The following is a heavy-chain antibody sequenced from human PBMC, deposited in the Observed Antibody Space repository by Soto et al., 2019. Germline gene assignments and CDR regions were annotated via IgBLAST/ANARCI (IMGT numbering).Heavy chain of an antibody. CDR2: INWNGGST. CDR3: ASHPRDSSGYWYYFDY. Sequence: GGSLRLSCAASGFTFDDYGMSWVRQAPGKGLEWVSGINWNGGSTGYADSVKGRFTISRDNAKNSLYLQMNSLRAEDTALYYCASHPRDSSGYWYYFDYWGQGTLVTVSS. V-gene: IGHV3-20*04. J-gene: IGHJ4*02. CDR1: GFTFDDYG. D-gene: IGHD3-22*01.